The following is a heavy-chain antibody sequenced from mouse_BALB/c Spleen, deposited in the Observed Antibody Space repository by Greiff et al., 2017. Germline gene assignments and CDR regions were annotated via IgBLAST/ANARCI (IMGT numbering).Heavy chain of an antibody. CDR3: ARSRGNYDAMDY. V-gene: IGHV1-66*01. D-gene: IGHD2-1*01. CDR1: GYSFTSYY. Sequence: QVQLQQSGPELVKPGASVKISCKASGYSFTSYYIHWVKQRPGQGLEWIGWIFPGSGNTKYNEKFKGKATLTADTSSSTAYMQLSSLTSEDSAVYFCARSRGNYDAMDYWGQGTSVTVSS. J-gene: IGHJ4*01. CDR2: IFPGSGNT.